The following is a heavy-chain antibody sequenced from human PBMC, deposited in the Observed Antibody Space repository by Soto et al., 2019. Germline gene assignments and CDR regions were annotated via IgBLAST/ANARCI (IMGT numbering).Heavy chain of an antibody. CDR2: IWHDGSET. CDR1: GFTFSNYG. Sequence: GGSLRLSCVTSGFTFSNYGMHWVRQTPDKGLEWVALIWHDGSETFYPDSVKGRFTISRDDSKNTVYLQMNSLRVEDTAVYYCARDFEDGAYRSGQRYFDYWGQGALVTVSS. J-gene: IGHJ4*02. D-gene: IGHD6-19*01. CDR3: ARDFEDGAYRSGQRYFDY. V-gene: IGHV3-33*01.